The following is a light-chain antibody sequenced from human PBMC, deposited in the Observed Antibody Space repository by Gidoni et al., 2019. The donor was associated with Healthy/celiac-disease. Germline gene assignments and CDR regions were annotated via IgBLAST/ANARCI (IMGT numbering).Light chain of an antibody. V-gene: IGKV3-20*01. CDR2: GAS. Sequence: EIVLTQSPGTLSLSPGERATLSCRASQSVSSSYLAWYQQKPGQAPRLLIYGASSRATGIPDRLSGSGSGTDFTLTISRLEPEDFAVDYCQQYGSSPLTFGGGTKVEIK. CDR3: QQYGSSPLT. CDR1: QSVSSSY. J-gene: IGKJ4*01.